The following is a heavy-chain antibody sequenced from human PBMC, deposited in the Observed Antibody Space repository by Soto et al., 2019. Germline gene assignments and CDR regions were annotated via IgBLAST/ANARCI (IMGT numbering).Heavy chain of an antibody. J-gene: IGHJ6*02. CDR3: ARGIAAVYGMDV. D-gene: IGHD6-13*01. CDR1: GGSISSYY. V-gene: IGHV4-59*01. Sequence: ASETLSLTCTVSGGSISSYYCSWIRQPPGKGLEWIGYIYYSGSTNYNPSLKSRVTISVDTPKNQFSLKLSSVTAADTAVYYCARGIAAVYGMDVWGQGTTVTVSS. CDR2: IYYSGST.